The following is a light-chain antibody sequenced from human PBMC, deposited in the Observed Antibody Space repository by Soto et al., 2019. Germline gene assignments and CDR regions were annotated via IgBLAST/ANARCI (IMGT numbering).Light chain of an antibody. CDR1: QSISSY. CDR2: AAS. V-gene: IGKV1-39*01. J-gene: IGKJ4*01. CDR3: QQSYSTPLT. Sequence: DIQMTQSPSSLSASVGDRVTITCRASQSISSYLNWYQQKPGKAPKLLIYAASSLQSGVPSRFSGGGSGTDFTLTISSLQPEDFATYYYQQSYSTPLTFGGGTKVDIK.